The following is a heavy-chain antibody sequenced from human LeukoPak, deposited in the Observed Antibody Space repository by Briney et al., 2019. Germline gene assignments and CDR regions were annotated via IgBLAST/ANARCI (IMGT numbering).Heavy chain of an antibody. J-gene: IGHJ4*02. V-gene: IGHV3-48*03. Sequence: PGGSLRLSCAISGFTFSACELTWVRQAPGKGLEWVSYISRSGSTRYYADSVKGRFTISRDNSKNTLYLQVSSLRADDTAVYYCAKAHSGSFYSGIHWGQGTLVTVSS. CDR3: AKAHSGSFYSGIH. CDR2: ISRSGSTR. D-gene: IGHD1-26*01. CDR1: GFTFSACE.